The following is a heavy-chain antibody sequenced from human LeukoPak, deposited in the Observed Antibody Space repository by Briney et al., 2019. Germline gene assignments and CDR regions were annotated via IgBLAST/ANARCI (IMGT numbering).Heavy chain of an antibody. J-gene: IGHJ4*02. D-gene: IGHD6-19*01. V-gene: IGHV3-23*01. Sequence: GGSLRLSCAASGFTFSSYAMSWVRQAPGKGLEWVSAISGSGGSTYYADSVKGRFTISRDNSKNTLYLRMNSLRAEDTAVYYCAKETRLGGSGWYFSAFDYWGQGTLVTVSS. CDR3: AKETRLGGSGWYFSAFDY. CDR2: ISGSGGST. CDR1: GFTFSSYA.